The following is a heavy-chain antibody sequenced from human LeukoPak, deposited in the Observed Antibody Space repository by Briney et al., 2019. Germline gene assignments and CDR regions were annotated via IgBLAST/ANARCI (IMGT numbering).Heavy chain of an antibody. CDR3: ARGQFTFWYFDL. D-gene: IGHD3-16*01. Sequence: SETLSLPCAVNGGSLSGYYWRWFRQPPGKGLEWIGEINHSGSTNYNPSLKSRVTISVDTSKNQFSLKLSSVTAADTAVYYCARGQFTFWYFDLWGRGTLVTVSS. CDR1: GGSLSGYY. CDR2: INHSGST. J-gene: IGHJ2*01. V-gene: IGHV4-34*01.